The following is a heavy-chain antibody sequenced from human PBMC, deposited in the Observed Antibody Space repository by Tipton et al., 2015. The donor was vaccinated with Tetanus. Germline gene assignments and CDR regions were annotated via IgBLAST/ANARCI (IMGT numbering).Heavy chain of an antibody. V-gene: IGHV4-4*07. CDR1: GGSISSYY. J-gene: IGHJ4*02. CDR2: IYTSGST. CDR3: AREGMGYSSSSEIDY. Sequence: TLSLTCTVSGGSISSYYWSWIRQPAGKGLEWIGRIYTSGSTNYNPSLKSRVTMSVDTSKNQFSLKLRSVTAADTAVYYCAREGMGYSSSSEIDYWGQGTLVTVSS. D-gene: IGHD6-6*01.